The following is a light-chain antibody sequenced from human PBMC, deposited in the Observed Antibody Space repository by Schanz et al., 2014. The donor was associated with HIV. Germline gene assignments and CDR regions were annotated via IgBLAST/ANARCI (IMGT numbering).Light chain of an antibody. CDR1: QGIGNS. J-gene: IGKJ1*01. V-gene: IGKV1-17*03. CDR3: QQYNTLSRT. Sequence: DIQMTQSPSAMSASVGDRVTITCRASQGIGNSLAWYQQKPGKAPKLLINEASSLQSGVPSRFSGSGSGTEFTLTISGLQPDDFATYYCQQYNTLSRTFGPGTKVE. CDR2: EAS.